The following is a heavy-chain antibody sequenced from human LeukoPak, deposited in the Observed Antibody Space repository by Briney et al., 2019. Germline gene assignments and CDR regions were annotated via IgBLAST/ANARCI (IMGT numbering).Heavy chain of an antibody. D-gene: IGHD5-18*01. CDR3: ARAQIQLWLLSAFDI. CDR2: ISYDGSNK. Sequence: PGGSLRLSCAASGFTFSSYGMHWVRQAPGKGLEWVAVISYDGSNKYYADSVKGRFTISRDNSKNTLYLQMNSLRAEDTAVYYCARAQIQLWLLSAFDIWGQGTMVTVSS. J-gene: IGHJ3*02. CDR1: GFTFSSYG. V-gene: IGHV3-30*03.